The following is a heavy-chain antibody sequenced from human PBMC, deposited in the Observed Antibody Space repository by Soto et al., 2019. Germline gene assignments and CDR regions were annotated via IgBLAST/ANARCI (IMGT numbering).Heavy chain of an antibody. D-gene: IGHD3-16*01. J-gene: IGHJ5*02. CDR3: ARQDGNVWLASLDP. V-gene: IGHV4-59*08. CDR1: GGSISPYY. CDR2: IYYSGST. Sequence: SETLSLTCTVSGGSISPYYWTWIRQAPGKGLEWIGYIYYSGSTSYNPSLKSRVTIPLDTSKKQFSLRLISVTAADTAFYFCARQDGNVWLASLDPWGPGALVTVSS.